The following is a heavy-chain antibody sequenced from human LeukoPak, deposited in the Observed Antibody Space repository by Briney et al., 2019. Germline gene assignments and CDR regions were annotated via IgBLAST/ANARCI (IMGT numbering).Heavy chain of an antibody. J-gene: IGHJ3*02. CDR2: ISYDGSNK. D-gene: IGHD6-6*01. CDR1: GFTFSSYA. V-gene: IGHV3-30*04. CDR3: ARSLEHGSNFDAFDI. Sequence: PGGSLRLSCAASGFTFSSYAMHWVRQAPGKGLEWVAVISYDGSNKYYADSVKGRFTISRDNSENTLYLQMNSLRAEDTAVYYCARSLEHGSNFDAFDIWGQGTMVTVSS.